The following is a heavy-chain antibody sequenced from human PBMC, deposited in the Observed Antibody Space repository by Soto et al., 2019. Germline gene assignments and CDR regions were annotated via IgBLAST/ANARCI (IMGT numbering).Heavy chain of an antibody. V-gene: IGHV4-39*01. Sequence: SETLSLTCTVSGGSISSSSYYWGWIRQPPGKGLEWIGSIYYSGSTYYNPSLKSRVTISVDTSKNQFSLKLSSVTAADTAVYYCARRRELLDYYYGMEVWGQGTTVTVPS. CDR3: ARRRELLDYYYGMEV. J-gene: IGHJ6*02. CDR1: GGSISSSSYY. CDR2: IYYSGST. D-gene: IGHD1-7*01.